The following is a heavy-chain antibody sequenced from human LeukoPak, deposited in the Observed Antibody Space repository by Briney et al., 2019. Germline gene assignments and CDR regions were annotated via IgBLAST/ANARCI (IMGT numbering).Heavy chain of an antibody. CDR2: ISGSGGST. V-gene: IGHV3-23*01. J-gene: IGHJ4*02. Sequence: GGSLRLSCAASGFTFSSYAMSWVRQAPGKGLEWVSAISGSGGSTYLADSAKGRFTISRDNSRDTLYLQMNSLRAEDTAVYYCAKGYYDYVWGSYYFDYWGQGTLVTVSS. CDR1: GFTFSSYA. CDR3: AKGYYDYVWGSYYFDY. D-gene: IGHD3-16*01.